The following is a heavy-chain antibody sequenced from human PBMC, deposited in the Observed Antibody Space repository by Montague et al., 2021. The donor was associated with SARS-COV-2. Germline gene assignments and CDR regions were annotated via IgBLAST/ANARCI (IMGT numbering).Heavy chain of an antibody. V-gene: IGHV4-38-2*02. Sequence: SETLSLTCTVSGYSISSDYYWGWIRQPPGKGLEWIGSIYRSGSTYYNPSLKSRVTISVDTSKNQFSLRLTSVTAADTAVYYCARDSWGWLQFDGVFDYWGQGTLVTVSS. CDR1: GYSISSDYY. CDR2: IYRSGST. CDR3: ARDSWGWLQFDGVFDY. D-gene: IGHD5-24*01. J-gene: IGHJ4*02.